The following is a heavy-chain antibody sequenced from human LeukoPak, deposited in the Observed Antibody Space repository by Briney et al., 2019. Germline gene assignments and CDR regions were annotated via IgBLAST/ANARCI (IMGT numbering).Heavy chain of an antibody. J-gene: IGHJ6*03. Sequence: GGSLRLSCVVSGFSFSTYSMSWVRQAPGKGLEWVSCISSSSRDIYYADSVKGRFTISRDNAKNSLYLQMNSLRAEDTAVYYCARSGYDFWSAPKKENYYMDVWGKGTTVTVSS. V-gene: IGHV3-21*01. CDR1: GFSFSTYS. CDR3: ARSGYDFWSAPKKENYYMDV. CDR2: ISSSSRDI. D-gene: IGHD3-3*01.